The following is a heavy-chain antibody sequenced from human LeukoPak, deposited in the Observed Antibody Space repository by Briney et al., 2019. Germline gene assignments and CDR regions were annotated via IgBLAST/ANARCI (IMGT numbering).Heavy chain of an antibody. CDR2: INHSGST. CDR1: GGSFSGYY. J-gene: IGHJ4*02. CDR3: ASGGLAPPFDY. Sequence: PSETLSLTCAVYGGSFSGYYWSWIRQPPGKGLEWIGEINHSGSTNYNPSLKSRVTISVDTSKNQFSLKLSSVTATDTAVYYCASGGLAPPFDYWGQGTLVTVSS. D-gene: IGHD3-16*01. V-gene: IGHV4-34*01.